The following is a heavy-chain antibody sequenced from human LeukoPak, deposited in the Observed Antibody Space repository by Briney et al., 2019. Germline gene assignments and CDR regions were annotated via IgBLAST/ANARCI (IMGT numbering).Heavy chain of an antibody. CDR3: AKDGSYYYMDV. J-gene: IGHJ6*03. V-gene: IGHV3-23*01. CDR2: ISGSGDTT. Sequence: GGSLRLSCAASGFTFSSYAMSWVRQAPGKGLEWVSAISGSGDTTYYADSVKGRFTISRDNSKNTLYLQMNSLSAEDTALYYCAKDGSYYYMDVWGKGTTVTVSS. D-gene: IGHD1-1*01. CDR1: GFTFSSYA.